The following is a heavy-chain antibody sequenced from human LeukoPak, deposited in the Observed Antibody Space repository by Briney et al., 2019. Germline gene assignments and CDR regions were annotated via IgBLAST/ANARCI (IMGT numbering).Heavy chain of an antibody. CDR3: AREMSYPYFFDL. CDR2: INHDSSII. V-gene: IGHV3-48*02. D-gene: IGHD1-26*01. J-gene: IGHJ4*02. Sequence: GGSLRLPCAASGFTFSNYKMIWVRQTPGKGLEWLSHINHDSSIIYYGDSVKGRFTISRDNAKNSLYLQMNSLRDEDTAVYYCAREMSYPYFFDLWGQGTLVTVSS. CDR1: GFTFSNYK.